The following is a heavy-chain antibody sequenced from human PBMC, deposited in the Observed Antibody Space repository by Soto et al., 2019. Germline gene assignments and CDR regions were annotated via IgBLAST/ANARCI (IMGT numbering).Heavy chain of an antibody. D-gene: IGHD4-17*01. Sequence: SETLSLTCTVSGGSISSFYWSWIRQPPGKGLEWIGYIYYSGSTNYNPSLKSRVTISVDTSKNQFSLKLSSVTAADTAVYYCARSPTRTNYADYFDPWGQGTLVTVSS. CDR2: IYYSGST. CDR1: GGSISSFY. CDR3: ARSPTRTNYADYFDP. J-gene: IGHJ5*02. V-gene: IGHV4-59*01.